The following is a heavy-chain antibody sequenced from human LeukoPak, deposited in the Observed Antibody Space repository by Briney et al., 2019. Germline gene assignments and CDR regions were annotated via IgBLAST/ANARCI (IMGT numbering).Heavy chain of an antibody. CDR3: SKVIEEWGGADY. CDR2: ISHNGST. D-gene: IGHD3-16*01. V-gene: IGHV4-39*01. Sequence: SETLSLTCNISGVSVSSRSHHWGWIRQPPGKGLEWIGSISHNGSTYYNPSLRRRVTISVDKSKNQVSLKLTSVAAADTAVYYCSKVIEEWGGADYWGQGTLVTVSS. CDR1: GVSVSSRSHH. J-gene: IGHJ4*02.